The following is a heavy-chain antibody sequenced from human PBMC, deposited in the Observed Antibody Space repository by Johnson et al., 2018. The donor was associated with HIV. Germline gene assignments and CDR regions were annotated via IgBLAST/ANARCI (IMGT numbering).Heavy chain of an antibody. CDR2: ISYDGSNK. Sequence: QVHLVESGGGVVQPGGSLRLSCAASGFTFSSYAMHWVRQAPGKGLEWVAVISYDGSNKYYADSVKGRLTISRDNSKNTLYLQMNSLRAEDTAVYYCAKEFPTRGPFDIWGQGTMVTVSS. V-gene: IGHV3-30-3*02. J-gene: IGHJ3*02. D-gene: IGHD1-26*01. CDR1: GFTFSSYA. CDR3: AKEFPTRGPFDI.